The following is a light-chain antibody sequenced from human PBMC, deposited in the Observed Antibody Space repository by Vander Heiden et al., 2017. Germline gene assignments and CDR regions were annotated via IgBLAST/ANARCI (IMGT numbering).Light chain of an antibody. Sequence: EIVLTQSPATLSLSPGERATLSCRASQSVSSYLAWYQQKPGLIYDASNRATGIPARFSGSGYGTDFTLTISSREPEDFAVYYCQQRSNWPPITFGQGTRLEIK. CDR3: QQRSNWPPIT. CDR1: QSVSSY. J-gene: IGKJ5*01. CDR2: DAS. V-gene: IGKV3-11*01.